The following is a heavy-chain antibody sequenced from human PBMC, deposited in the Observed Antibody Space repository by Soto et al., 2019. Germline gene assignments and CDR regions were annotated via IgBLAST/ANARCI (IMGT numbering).Heavy chain of an antibody. D-gene: IGHD3-22*01. CDR1: GFTFSSYA. CDR2: ISYDGSNK. Sequence: PGGSLRLSCAASGFTFSSYAMHWVRQAPGKGLEWVAVISYDGSNKYYADSVKRRFTISRDNSKNTLYLQMNSLRAEDTAVYYCARGWEDYYDSSGYFNFDYWGQGTLVTVSS. J-gene: IGHJ4*02. CDR3: ARGWEDYYDSSGYFNFDY. V-gene: IGHV3-30-3*01.